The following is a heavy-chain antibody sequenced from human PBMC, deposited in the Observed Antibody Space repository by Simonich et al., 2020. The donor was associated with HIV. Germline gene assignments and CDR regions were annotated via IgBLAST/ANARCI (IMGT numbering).Heavy chain of an antibody. Sequence: QVQLVQSGAEVKKPGASVKVSCKASGYTFTGYYMHWVRQAPGQGLEWKGWSNPNSGGTNYAQKFKGRVTMTRDTSISTAYMERSRLRSDDTAVYYCARGGAYYEGGAFDIWGQGTMVTVSS. CDR1: GYTFTGYY. CDR3: ARGGAYYEGGAFDI. D-gene: IGHD3-22*01. J-gene: IGHJ3*02. CDR2: SNPNSGGT. V-gene: IGHV1-2*02.